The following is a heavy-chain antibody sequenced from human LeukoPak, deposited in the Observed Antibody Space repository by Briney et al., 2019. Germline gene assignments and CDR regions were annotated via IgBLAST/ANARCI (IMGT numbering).Heavy chain of an antibody. CDR1: GGSFSGYY. CDR2: INHSGST. J-gene: IGHJ6*03. V-gene: IGHV4-34*01. D-gene: IGHD2-2*01. Sequence: SETLSLTCAVYGGSFSGYYWSRIRQPPGKGLEWIGEINHSGSTNYNPSLKSRVTISVDTSKNQFSLKLSSVTAADTAVYYCARSRRAMSFYYYMDVWGKGTTVTVSS. CDR3: ARSRRAMSFYYYMDV.